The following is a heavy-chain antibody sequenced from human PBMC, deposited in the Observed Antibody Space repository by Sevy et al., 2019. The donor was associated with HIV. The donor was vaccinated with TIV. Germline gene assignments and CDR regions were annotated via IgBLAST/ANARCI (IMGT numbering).Heavy chain of an antibody. CDR2: IYPGDSDT. J-gene: IGHJ6*02. CDR3: ARFGSYRLSYYCMDV. V-gene: IGHV5-51*01. D-gene: IGHD2-15*01. CDR1: GYSFTNYW. Sequence: GESLKISCKGAGYSFTNYWIGWVRQMPGKGLEWMGIIYPGDSDTRYSPSFQGQVTISADKSISTAYLQWSSLRASDTAMYYCARFGSYRLSYYCMDVWGQGTTVTVSS.